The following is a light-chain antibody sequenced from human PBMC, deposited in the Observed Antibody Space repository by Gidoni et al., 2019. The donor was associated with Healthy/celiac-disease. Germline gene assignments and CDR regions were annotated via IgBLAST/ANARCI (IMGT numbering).Light chain of an antibody. J-gene: IGKJ1*01. CDR3: QXXXSSXXT. CDR2: GAS. Sequence: EIVFTQSPGTLSLSPGERATLSCRASQSVSSSYLAWYQQKPGQAPRLLIYGASSRATGIPDRFXGSGXXTDFTLTISXXEPXXFAXXXCQXXXSSXXTFXXXTKVEIK. V-gene: IGKV3-20*01. CDR1: QSVSSSY.